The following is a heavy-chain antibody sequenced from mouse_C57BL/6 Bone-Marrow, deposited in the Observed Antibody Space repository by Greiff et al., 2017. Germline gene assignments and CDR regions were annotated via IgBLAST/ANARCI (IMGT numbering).Heavy chain of an antibody. V-gene: IGHV14-3*01. CDR3: ARVWLLRRAWFAY. J-gene: IGHJ3*01. CDR1: GFNIKNTY. Sequence: VQLKESVAELVRPGASVKLSCTASGFNIKNTYMHWVKQRPEQGLEWIGRIDPANGNTKYAPKFQGKATITADTSSNTAYLQLSSLTSEDAATYYCARVWLLRRAWFAYWGQGTLVTVSA. D-gene: IGHD2-3*01. CDR2: IDPANGNT.